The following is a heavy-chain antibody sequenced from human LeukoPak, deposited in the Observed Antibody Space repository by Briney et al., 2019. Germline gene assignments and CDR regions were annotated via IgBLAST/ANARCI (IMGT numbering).Heavy chain of an antibody. CDR3: VRNYYHGMDV. J-gene: IGHJ6*02. V-gene: IGHV7-4-1*02. CDR2: INTSTGNP. CDR1: GYTFTTYA. Sequence: ASVKVSCKASGYTFTTYAMNWVRQAPGQGLEWMAWINTSTGNPTYAQGFTGRFVFSLDTSVSTAYLQISSLKAEDTAVYYCVRNYYHGMDVWGQGTTVTVSS.